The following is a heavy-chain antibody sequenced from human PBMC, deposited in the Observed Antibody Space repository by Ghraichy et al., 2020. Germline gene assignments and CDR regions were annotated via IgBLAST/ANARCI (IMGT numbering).Heavy chain of an antibody. CDR1: GFTFSYYW. CDR3: ARGAAETAADWGWFDP. D-gene: IGHD6-13*01. V-gene: IGHV3-7*01. Sequence: GGSLRLSCEASGFTFSYYWMSWVRQAPGKGPEWVANIKQDGSEEYYVDSVKGRFTISRDNAKNSLYLQMNSLRAEDTAVYYCARGAAETAADWGWFDPWGQGTLVSVSS. J-gene: IGHJ5*02. CDR2: IKQDGSEE.